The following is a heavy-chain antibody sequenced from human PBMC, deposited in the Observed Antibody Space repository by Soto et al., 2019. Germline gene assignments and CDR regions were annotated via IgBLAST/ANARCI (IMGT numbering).Heavy chain of an antibody. J-gene: IGHJ3*02. CDR1: GFTFSSYA. Sequence: EESLRLSCAASGFTFSSYAMSWVRQAPGKGLEWVSAISGSGGSTYYADPVKGRFTISRDNSKNTLYLQMNSLRAEDTAVYYCAKDELWCGDTTAFEISGKGTRVTVSS. V-gene: IGHV3-23*01. CDR2: ISGSGGST. CDR3: AKDELWCGDTTAFEI. D-gene: IGHD3-10*01.